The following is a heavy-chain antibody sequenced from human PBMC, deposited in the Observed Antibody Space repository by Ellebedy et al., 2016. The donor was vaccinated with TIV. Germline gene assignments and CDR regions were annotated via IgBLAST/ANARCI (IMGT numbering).Heavy chain of an antibody. D-gene: IGHD5-24*01. CDR2: MREDGTQT. CDR3: ARENYKSCDS. CDR1: GFTFSSYW. J-gene: IGHJ4*02. Sequence: GGSLRLSXAASGFTFSSYWMAWVRLVPGRGLEWVANMREDGTQTYYVDSLRGRFSISRDDAKKTLYLQMNSLTDEDTAVYYCARENYKSCDSWGQGTLVTVSS. V-gene: IGHV3-7*01.